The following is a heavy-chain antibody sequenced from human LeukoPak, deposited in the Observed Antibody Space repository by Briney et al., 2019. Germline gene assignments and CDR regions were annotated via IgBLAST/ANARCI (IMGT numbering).Heavy chain of an antibody. CDR1: GDSISSGSYY. D-gene: IGHD1-26*01. Sequence: PSETLSLTCTVSGDSISSGSYYWSWIRQPAGAGLEWIGRIYSSGRTHYSPSLKSRVAISVDTSKNRFSLRLSSVTAADTAVYYCARDLGGSYSSETWFDPWGQGTLVTVSS. V-gene: IGHV4-61*02. J-gene: IGHJ5*02. CDR3: ARDLGGSYSSETWFDP. CDR2: IYSSGRT.